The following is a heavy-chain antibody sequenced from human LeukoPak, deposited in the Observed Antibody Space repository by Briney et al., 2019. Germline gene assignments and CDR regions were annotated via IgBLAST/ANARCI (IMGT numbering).Heavy chain of an antibody. CDR3: ASAYYYGSGSYDAFDI. CDR2: IYYSGST. V-gene: IGHV4-31*03. J-gene: IGHJ3*02. Sequence: SETLSLTCTVSGGSISRGGYYWSWIRQHPGKGLEWIGYIYYSGSTYYNPSLKSRVTISVDTSKNQFSLKLSSVTAADTAVYYCASAYYYGSGSYDAFDIWGQGTTVTVSS. CDR1: GGSISRGGYY. D-gene: IGHD3-10*01.